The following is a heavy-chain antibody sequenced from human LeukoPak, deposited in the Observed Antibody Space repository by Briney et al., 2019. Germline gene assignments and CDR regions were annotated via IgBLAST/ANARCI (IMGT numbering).Heavy chain of an antibody. J-gene: IGHJ6*03. CDR1: GGSISSDSYF. CDR2: IYYSGTT. CDR3: ARVPDYYYYMDV. V-gene: IGHV4-39*07. Sequence: PSETLSLTCTISGGSISSDSYFWGWIRQPPGKGLEWIGSIYYSGTTYYNPSLKSRVTISVDTSKDQFSLKLSSVTAADTAVYYCARVPDYYYYMDVWGKGTTVTVSS.